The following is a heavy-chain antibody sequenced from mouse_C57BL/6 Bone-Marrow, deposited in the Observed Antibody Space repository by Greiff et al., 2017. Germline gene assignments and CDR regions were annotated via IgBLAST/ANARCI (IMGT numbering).Heavy chain of an antibody. CDR2: IDPENGDT. D-gene: IGHD2-1*01. CDR1: GFNIQDAY. Sequence: VQLQQSGAELVRPGASVKLSCTASGFNIQDAYMHWVKQRPEQGLEWIGWIDPENGDTEYASKFQGKATITADTASNTAYLQLSSLTSEDTAVYYCTCNYYWYFDVWGTGTTVTVSS. V-gene: IGHV14-4*01. J-gene: IGHJ1*03. CDR3: TCNYYWYFDV.